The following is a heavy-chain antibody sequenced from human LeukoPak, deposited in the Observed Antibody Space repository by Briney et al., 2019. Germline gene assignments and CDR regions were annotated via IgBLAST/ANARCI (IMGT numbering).Heavy chain of an antibody. CDR3: TTAAFH. J-gene: IGHJ1*01. CDR2: IRSETDGGTT. V-gene: IGHV3-15*01. Sequence: GGSLRLSCAASGFTFSVAWMNWVRQAPGKGLEWVGHIRSETDGGTTDYAAPVKGRFTISRDDSKNTLYLQMNSLKTEDTAVYYCTTAAFHWGQGTLVTVSS. CDR1: GFTFSVAW. D-gene: IGHD6-25*01.